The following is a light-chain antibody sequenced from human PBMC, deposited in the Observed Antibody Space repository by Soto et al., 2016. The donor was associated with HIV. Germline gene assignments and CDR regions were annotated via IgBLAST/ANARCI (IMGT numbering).Light chain of an antibody. J-gene: IGLJ3*02. CDR3: NSWDTSVNHIWV. CDR2: GKN. CDR1: SLRSYY. V-gene: IGLV3-19*01. Sequence: SSELTQDPTVSVALGQTVRIACQGDSLRSYYASWYQQKPGQAPVLVFYGKNNRPSGIPDRFSGSSSGNTTSLTITGAQAEDEADYYCNSWDTSVNHIWVFGGGTKLTVL.